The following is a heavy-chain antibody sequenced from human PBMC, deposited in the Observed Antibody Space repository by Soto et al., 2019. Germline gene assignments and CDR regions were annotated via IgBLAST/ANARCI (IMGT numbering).Heavy chain of an antibody. D-gene: IGHD6-19*01. CDR3: ATDGRTGYSSGWYRNAFDI. J-gene: IGHJ3*02. Sequence: SETLSLTCAVYGGSFSGYYWSWIRQPPGKGLEWIGEINHSGSTNYNPSLKSRVTISVDTSKNQFSLKLSSVTAADTAVYYCATDGRTGYSSGWYRNAFDIWGQGTMVTVSS. V-gene: IGHV4-34*01. CDR1: GGSFSGYY. CDR2: INHSGST.